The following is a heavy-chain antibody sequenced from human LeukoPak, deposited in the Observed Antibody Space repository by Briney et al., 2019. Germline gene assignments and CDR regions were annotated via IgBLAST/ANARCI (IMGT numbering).Heavy chain of an antibody. CDR1: GFSLSTNGVG. V-gene: IGHV2-5*01. CDR3: AHSRTSAWPTPYNYFDP. J-gene: IGHJ5*02. CDR2: LYWNDYK. D-gene: IGHD6-19*01. Sequence: SGPTLVKPTQTLTLTCTFSGFSLSTNGVGVGWIRQPPGKALEWLALLYWNDYKYYSPSLKSRLSITRDTSKNQVVLTLTNMDPVDTATYFCAHSRTSAWPTPYNYFDPWGQGTLVTVSS.